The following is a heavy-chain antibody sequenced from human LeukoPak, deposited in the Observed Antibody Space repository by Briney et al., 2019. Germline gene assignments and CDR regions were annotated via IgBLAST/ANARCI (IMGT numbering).Heavy chain of an antibody. Sequence: AASVKVSCKASGGIFSSYSINWVRQATGQGLEWMGWMNPNSGNTGYAQKFQGRVTITRNTSISTAYMELSSLRSEDTAVYYCARASIVVVTAIPILYFDLWGRGTLVTVSS. J-gene: IGHJ2*01. V-gene: IGHV1-8*03. CDR3: ARASIVVVTAIPILYFDL. D-gene: IGHD2-21*02. CDR1: GGIFSSYS. CDR2: MNPNSGNT.